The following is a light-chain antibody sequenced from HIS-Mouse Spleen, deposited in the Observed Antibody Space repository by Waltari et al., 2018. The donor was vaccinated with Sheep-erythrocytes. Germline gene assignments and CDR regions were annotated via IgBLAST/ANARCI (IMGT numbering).Light chain of an antibody. J-gene: IGLJ3*02. Sequence: SALTQPASVSGSPGQTITISCTGTSSDVGGYNYVPWYQQHPGKAPKLMIYEVSNRPSGVSNRFSGSKSGNTASLTISVLQAEDEADYYCSSYTSSSTWVFGGGTKLTVL. CDR3: SSYTSSSTWV. CDR1: SSDVGGYNY. V-gene: IGLV2-14*01. CDR2: EVS.